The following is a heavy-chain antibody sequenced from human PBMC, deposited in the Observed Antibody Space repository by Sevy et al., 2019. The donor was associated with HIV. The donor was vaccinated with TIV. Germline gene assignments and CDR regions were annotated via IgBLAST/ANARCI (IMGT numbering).Heavy chain of an antibody. Sequence: SETLSLTCTVSGGSISSSSYYWGWIRQPPGKGLEWIGSIYYSGSTYYNPSLESRVTISVDTSKNQFSLKLSSVTAADTAVYYCARGYEGGYYYGSGSYPGNWFDPWGQGTLVTVSS. V-gene: IGHV4-39*01. J-gene: IGHJ5*02. D-gene: IGHD3-10*01. CDR1: GGSISSSSYY. CDR3: ARGYEGGYYYGSGSYPGNWFDP. CDR2: IYYSGST.